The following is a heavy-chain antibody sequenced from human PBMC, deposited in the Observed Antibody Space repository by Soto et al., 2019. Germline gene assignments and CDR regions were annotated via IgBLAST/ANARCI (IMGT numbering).Heavy chain of an antibody. V-gene: IGHV3-74*01. CDR2: INSDGSST. D-gene: IGHD6-19*01. CDR1: GFTFSSYW. J-gene: IGHJ3*02. Sequence: GASLRLSCAASGFTFSSYWMHWVRQAPGKGLVWVSRINSDGSSTSYADSVKGRFTISRDNAKNTLYLQMNSLRAEDTAVYYCARWLSSGYDAFDIWGQGTMVTVS. CDR3: ARWLSSGYDAFDI.